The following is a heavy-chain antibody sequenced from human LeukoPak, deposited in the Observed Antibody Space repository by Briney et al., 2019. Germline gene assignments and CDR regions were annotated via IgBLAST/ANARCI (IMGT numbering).Heavy chain of an antibody. D-gene: IGHD2-15*01. CDR2: ISSNGGST. V-gene: IGHV3-64*01. CDR1: GFTFSSYA. J-gene: IGHJ6*02. CDR3: ARGCRYCSGGSPYGMDV. Sequence: GGSLRLSCAASGFTFSSYAMHWVRQAPGKGLEYVSAISSNGGSTYYANSVKGRFTISRDNSKNTLYLQMGSLRAEDMAVYYCARGCRYCSGGSPYGMDVWGQGTTVTVSS.